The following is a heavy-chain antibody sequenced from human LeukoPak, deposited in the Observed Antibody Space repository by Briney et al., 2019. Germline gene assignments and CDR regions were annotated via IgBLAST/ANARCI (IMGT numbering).Heavy chain of an antibody. J-gene: IGHJ4*02. CDR1: GFFFSTFG. CDR2: ISVGGGNT. V-gene: IGHV3-23*01. CDR3: AKDPTDFDSSGQTYFDY. D-gene: IGHD3-22*01. Sequence: GGSLRLSCAASGFFFSTFGMSWVRQAPGKGLEWVSAISVGGGNTYCADSVKGRFTISRDNSRDTLYLQMNSLRAEDTAVYYCAKDPTDFDSSGQTYFDYWGQGTLVTVSS.